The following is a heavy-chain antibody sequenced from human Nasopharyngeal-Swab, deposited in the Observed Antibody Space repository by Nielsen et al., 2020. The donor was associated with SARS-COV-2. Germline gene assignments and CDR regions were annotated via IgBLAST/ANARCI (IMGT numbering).Heavy chain of an antibody. Sequence: GESLKISCQGSGYDFQNYWLNWVRQMPGKGLEWMGRIDPSYSSTNYSPSFQCRLLISADKSTTTAFLQWRTLKPSDTAMYFCARPIFGTDSFDIWGRGNLVNGYS. CDR1: GYDFQNYW. CDR2: IDPSYSST. D-gene: IGHD3-16*01. J-gene: IGHJ3*02. V-gene: IGHV5-10-1*01. CDR3: ARPIFGTDSFDI.